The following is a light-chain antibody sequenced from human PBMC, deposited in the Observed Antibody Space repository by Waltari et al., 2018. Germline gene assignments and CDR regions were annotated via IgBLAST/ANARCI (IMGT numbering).Light chain of an antibody. CDR1: QSVLYSSNNMNY. J-gene: IGKJ3*01. V-gene: IGKV4-1*01. CDR2: WAS. Sequence: DIVMTQSPDSLAVSLGERATINCKSSQSVLYSSNNMNYLAWYQQKPGQPPKLTIYWASARESGVPARFSGSGSGTDFTLTISSLQAEDVAVYYCQQYYSTPFTFGPGTKVDIK. CDR3: QQYYSTPFT.